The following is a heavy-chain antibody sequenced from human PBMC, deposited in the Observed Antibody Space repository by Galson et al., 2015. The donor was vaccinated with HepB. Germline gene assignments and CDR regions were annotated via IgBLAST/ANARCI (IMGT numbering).Heavy chain of an antibody. V-gene: IGHV3-21*01. D-gene: IGHD6-13*01. J-gene: IGHJ4*02. CDR1: GFTFSNYS. CDR3: ARDPKVAAAGLFDY. Sequence: SLRLSCAASGFTFSNYSMNWVRQAPGKGLEWVSSISSSSSYIYYADSVKGRFTISRDNAKNSLYLQMNSLRAEDTAVYYCARDPKVAAAGLFDYWGQGTLVTVSS. CDR2: ISSSSSYI.